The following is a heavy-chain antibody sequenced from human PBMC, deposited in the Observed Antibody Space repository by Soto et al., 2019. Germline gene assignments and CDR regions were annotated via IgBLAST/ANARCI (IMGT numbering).Heavy chain of an antibody. D-gene: IGHD1-26*01. CDR2: ISYDGSNK. CDR3: ARVPGATVGATPRFDY. Sequence: PGGSLRLSCAASGFTFSSYAMHWVRQAPGKGLEWVAVISYDGSNKYYADSVKGRFTISRDNSKNTLYLQMNSLRAEDTAVYYCARVPGATVGATPRFDYWGQGTLVTVST. CDR1: GFTFSSYA. V-gene: IGHV3-30-3*01. J-gene: IGHJ4*02.